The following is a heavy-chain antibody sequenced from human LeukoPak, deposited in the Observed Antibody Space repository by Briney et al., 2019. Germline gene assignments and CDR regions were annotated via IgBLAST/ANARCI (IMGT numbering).Heavy chain of an antibody. Sequence: PGGSLRLSCAASGFAFNNYAMSWVRQAPGKGLERVSTISGSGGSTYYADSVKGRFTISRDNSKNTLYLQMNSLRAEDTAVYYCAKESGSSSWPIDYWGQGTLVTVSS. V-gene: IGHV3-23*01. CDR3: AKESGSSSWPIDY. CDR1: GFAFNNYA. CDR2: ISGSGGST. J-gene: IGHJ4*02. D-gene: IGHD6-13*01.